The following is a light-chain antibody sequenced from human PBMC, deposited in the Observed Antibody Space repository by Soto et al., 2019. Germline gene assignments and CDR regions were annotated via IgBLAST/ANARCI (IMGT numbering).Light chain of an antibody. Sequence: ETVLTQSPVTLSLSPVERSTLSCMASQSVSSSYLAWYQQKPGQAPRVLIYRASIRATGISDRFSGSGSGTDFTLTISRLEPEDFAVYYCQHYGASPWTFGQGTKVDI. J-gene: IGKJ1*01. V-gene: IGKV3-20*01. CDR1: QSVSSSY. CDR3: QHYGASPWT. CDR2: RAS.